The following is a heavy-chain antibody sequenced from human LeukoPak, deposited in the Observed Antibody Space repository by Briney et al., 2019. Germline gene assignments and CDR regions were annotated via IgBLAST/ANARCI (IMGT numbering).Heavy chain of an antibody. J-gene: IGHJ4*02. CDR3: ARLFRVVVPAANTHFDY. CDR1: GFTFSSYA. V-gene: IGHV3-30*04. D-gene: IGHD2-2*01. Sequence: PGGSLRLSCAASGFTFSSYAMHWVRQAAGKGLEWVAVISYDGSDKYYADSVKGRFTISRDNSKNTLYLQMNSLRPGDTAVYYCARLFRVVVPAANTHFDYWGQGTLVTVSP. CDR2: ISYDGSDK.